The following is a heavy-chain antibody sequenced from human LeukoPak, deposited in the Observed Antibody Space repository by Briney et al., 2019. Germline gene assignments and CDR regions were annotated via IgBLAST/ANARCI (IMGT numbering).Heavy chain of an antibody. CDR1: GGSISSYY. D-gene: IGHD6-13*01. J-gene: IGHJ4*02. Sequence: PSETLSLTCTVSGGSISSYYWSWIRQPAGKGLEWIGRIYSSGTANYNPSLKSRVTMSVDTSKNQFSLKLSSVTAADTAVYYCARSFLPPTKRSSSWYRTHFDYWGQGTLVTVSS. CDR3: ARSFLPPTKRSSSWYRTHFDY. V-gene: IGHV4-4*07. CDR2: IYSSGTA.